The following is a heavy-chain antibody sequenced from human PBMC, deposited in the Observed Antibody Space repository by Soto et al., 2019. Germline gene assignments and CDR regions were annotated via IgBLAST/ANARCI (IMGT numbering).Heavy chain of an antibody. Sequence: ASVKVSCKASGGTFSSYAISWVRQAPGQGLEWMGGIIPIFGTANYAQKFQGRVTITADKSTSTAYMELSSLRSEDTAVYYCATREPSYYDSSGYYYFDYWGQGTLVTVSS. CDR2: IIPIFGTA. CDR3: ATREPSYYDSSGYYYFDY. J-gene: IGHJ4*02. D-gene: IGHD3-22*01. V-gene: IGHV1-69*06. CDR1: GGTFSSYA.